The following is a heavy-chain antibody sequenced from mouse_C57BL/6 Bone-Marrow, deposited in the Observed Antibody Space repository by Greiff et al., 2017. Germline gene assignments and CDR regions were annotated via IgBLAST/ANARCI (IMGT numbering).Heavy chain of an antibody. V-gene: IGHV5-2*03. J-gene: IGHJ4*01. CDR2: INSDGGST. Sequence: DVKLVESGGGLVQPGESLKLSCESNEYEFPSPDMSWVRKNPEKRLELVAAINSDGGSTDSPDTMERRCIISRDNTKKTLYMEMRSLRSEDTAVYYCARLIRYYYAMDYWGQGTSVTVSS. CDR1: EYEFPSPD. CDR3: ARLIRYYYAMDY.